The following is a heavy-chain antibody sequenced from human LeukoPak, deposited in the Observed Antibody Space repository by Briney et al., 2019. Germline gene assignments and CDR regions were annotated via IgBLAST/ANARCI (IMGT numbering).Heavy chain of an antibody. CDR1: GYTFNSDE. V-gene: IGHV1-8*01. D-gene: IGHD3-3*02. J-gene: IGHJ6*03. CDR2: LNPRSGKT. CDR3: ARETPLPFSRYYYYSLDV. Sequence: GASVRVSCEASGYTFNSDEINWVRQAAGQGLEWMGWLNPRSGKTGYASKFQDRVTMTRDSSINTAYMELRGLRSDDTGVYYCARETPLPFSRYYYYSLDVWGQGTTVTVSS.